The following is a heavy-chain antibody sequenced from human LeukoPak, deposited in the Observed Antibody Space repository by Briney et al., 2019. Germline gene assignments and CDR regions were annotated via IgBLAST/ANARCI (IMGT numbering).Heavy chain of an antibody. CDR3: ARGRVSSSTWYSTYYYFFYMDF. CDR2: INHSGST. D-gene: IGHD4-11*01. V-gene: IGHV4-34*01. J-gene: IGHJ6*03. CDR1: GGSFSGYY. Sequence: SETLSLTCAVYGGSFSGYYWSWIRQPPGKGLEWIGEINHSGSTNYNPSLKSRVTISVDTSNNFFSLRLRSVTAADTAVYFCARGRVSSSTWYSTYYYFFYMDFWGKGTTVTVSS.